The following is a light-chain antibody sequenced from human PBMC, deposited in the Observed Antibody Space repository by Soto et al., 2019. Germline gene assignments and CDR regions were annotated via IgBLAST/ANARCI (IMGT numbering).Light chain of an antibody. Sequence: EIVMTQSPATLSLSPGERATLSCRASQSVSGYLAWYQQKPGQAPRLLIYDASNRATGIPARFSGSGSGTDFTLTISSLEPDDFAVYYCQQRSNWPRTFGQGTRLEIK. V-gene: IGKV3-11*01. CDR2: DAS. CDR1: QSVSGY. J-gene: IGKJ5*01. CDR3: QQRSNWPRT.